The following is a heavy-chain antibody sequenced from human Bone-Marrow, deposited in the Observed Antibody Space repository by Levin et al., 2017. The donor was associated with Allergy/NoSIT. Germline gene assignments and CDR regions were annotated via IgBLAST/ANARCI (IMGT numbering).Heavy chain of an antibody. CDR3: ARDGDSSGPLGGP. CDR2: ISYDGSNK. V-gene: IGHV3-30-3*01. Sequence: GESLKISCAASGFTFSSYAMHWVRQAPGKGLEWVAVISYDGSNKYYADSVKGRFTISRDNSKNTLYLQMNSLRAEDTAVYYCARDGDSSGPLGGPWGQGTLVTVSS. J-gene: IGHJ5*02. D-gene: IGHD3-22*01. CDR1: GFTFSSYA.